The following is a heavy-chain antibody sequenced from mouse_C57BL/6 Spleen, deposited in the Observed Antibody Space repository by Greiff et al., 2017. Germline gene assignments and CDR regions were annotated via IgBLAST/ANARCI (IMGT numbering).Heavy chain of an antibody. V-gene: IGHV1-53*01. CDR1: GYTFTSYW. CDR3: ARSEVYYPHFDY. J-gene: IGHJ2*01. Sequence: QVQLQQPGTELVKPGASVKLSCKASGYTFTSYWMHWVKPRPGQGLEWIGNINPSNGGTNYNEKFKSKATLTVDKSSSTAYMQLSSLTSEDSTVYYCARSEVYYPHFDYWGQGTTLTVSS. D-gene: IGHD1-1*01. CDR2: INPSNGGT.